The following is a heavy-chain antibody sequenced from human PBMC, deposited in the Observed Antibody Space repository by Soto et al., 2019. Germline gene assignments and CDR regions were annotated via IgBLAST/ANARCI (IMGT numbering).Heavy chain of an antibody. CDR1: GDSVSSNSAA. Sequence: LSQTLSLTCAISGDSVSSNSAAWNWIRQSPSRGLERLGRTYYRSKWYNDYAVSVKSRITINPDTSKNQFSLQLNSVTPEDTAVYYCARGYSSSPTNYYYYYGMDVWGQGTTVTVSS. V-gene: IGHV6-1*01. J-gene: IGHJ6*02. CDR2: TYYRSKWYN. CDR3: ARGYSSSPTNYYYYYGMDV. D-gene: IGHD6-6*01.